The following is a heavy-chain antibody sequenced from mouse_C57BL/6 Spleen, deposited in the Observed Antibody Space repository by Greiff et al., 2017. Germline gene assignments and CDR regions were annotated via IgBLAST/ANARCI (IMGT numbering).Heavy chain of an antibody. CDR2: IYPRSGNT. D-gene: IGHD2-1*01. CDR3: AKEGNYSFAY. V-gene: IGHV1-81*01. CDR1: GYTFTSYG. J-gene: IGHJ3*01. Sequence: QVQLKQSGAELARPGASVKLSCKASGYTFTSYGISWVKQRTGQGLEWIGEIYPRSGNTYYNEKFKGKATLTADKSSSTAYMELRSLTSEDSAVYFCAKEGNYSFAYWGQGTLVTVSA.